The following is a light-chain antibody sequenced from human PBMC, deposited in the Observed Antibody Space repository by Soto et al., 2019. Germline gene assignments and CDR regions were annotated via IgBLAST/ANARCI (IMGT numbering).Light chain of an antibody. CDR3: MQALQTPFT. CDR1: QSLLYRNGDTY. CDR2: LGF. V-gene: IGKV2-28*01. Sequence: DIVMTQSPLSLPVTPGEPASISCRSSQSLLYRNGDTYLDWYMQKPGQSPQLLIYLGFNRASGVPDRFSGSGSGTEFTLKISRVEAEDVGIYYCMQALQTPFTFGQGTKLEIK. J-gene: IGKJ2*01.